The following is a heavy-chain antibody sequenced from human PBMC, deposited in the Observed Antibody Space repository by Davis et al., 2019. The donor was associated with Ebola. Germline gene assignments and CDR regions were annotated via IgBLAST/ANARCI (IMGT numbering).Heavy chain of an antibody. CDR3: ARQPRSTRSPEYYHGLDV. D-gene: IGHD3-16*01. J-gene: IGHJ6*02. V-gene: IGHV4-59*11. CDR2: IFYTGST. Sequence: PGGSLRLSCAVSRGSISSHFWSWLRQSPGQGLEWIGSIFYTGSTNLNPSLRSRVTLSVDRPKNQFSLNLTSVTAADTAVYFCARQPRSTRSPEYYHGLDVWGQGTTVVVSS. CDR1: RGSISSHF.